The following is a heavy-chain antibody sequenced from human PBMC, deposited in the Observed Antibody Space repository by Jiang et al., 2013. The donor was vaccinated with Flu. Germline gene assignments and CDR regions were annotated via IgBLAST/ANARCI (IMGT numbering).Heavy chain of an antibody. J-gene: IGHJ4*02. CDR2: INPNSGGT. CDR3: ATYMDGITTWPGSSIAARH. V-gene: IGHV1-2*06. CDR1: TGYY. D-gene: IGHD6-6*01. Sequence: TGYYMHWVRQAPGQGLEWMGRINPNSGGTNYAQKFQGRVTMTRDTSISTAYMELSRLRSDDTAVYYCATYMDGITTWPGSSIAARHWGQGTLVTVSS.